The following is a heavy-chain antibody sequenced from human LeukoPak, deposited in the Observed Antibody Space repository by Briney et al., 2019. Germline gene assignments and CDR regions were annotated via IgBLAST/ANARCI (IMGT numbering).Heavy chain of an antibody. CDR1: DGSISNYY. CDR3: ARLFRGFRYYFDY. J-gene: IGHJ4*02. CDR2: LSDSGST. V-gene: IGHV4-59*01. Sequence: SETLSLTCTVSDGSISNYYWSWVRQPPGKGLDWIGYLSDSGSTNNNPSLKSRVSISVDTSRNQFFLNLRSVTAADTAVYYCARLFRGFRYYFDYWGQGALVTVSS. D-gene: IGHD3-16*01.